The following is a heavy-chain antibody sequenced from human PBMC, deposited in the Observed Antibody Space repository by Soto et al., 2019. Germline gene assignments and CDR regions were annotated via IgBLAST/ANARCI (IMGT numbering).Heavy chain of an antibody. J-gene: IGHJ4*02. V-gene: IGHV3-23*01. CDR2: VSAGGGTT. D-gene: IGHD6-13*01. CDR1: GFPLKNYA. CDR3: AKAVGGCSSSQSRYFDS. Sequence: PGGSLRLSCAASGFPLKNYAMSWVRQAPGKGLEWVSVVSAGGGTTYYADSVKGRFTISRDNSKSSLYLQMNSLRAEDTAIYYCAKAVGGCSSSQSRYFDSWGQGTLVTVSS.